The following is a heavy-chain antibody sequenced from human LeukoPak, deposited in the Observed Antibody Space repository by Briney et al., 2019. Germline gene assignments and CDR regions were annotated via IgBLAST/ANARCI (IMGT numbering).Heavy chain of an antibody. D-gene: IGHD6-19*01. CDR1: GFTVSSNY. J-gene: IGHJ5*02. CDR2: IYSGGST. Sequence: GWSLTLSCAPSGFTVSSNYMSWVRQAPGKGLEWVSVIYSGGSTYYADSVKGRFTISRDNSKNTLYLQMNSLRAEDTAVYYCARHTYSSGWYYWFDPWGQGTLVTVST. V-gene: IGHV3-66*04. CDR3: ARHTYSSGWYYWFDP.